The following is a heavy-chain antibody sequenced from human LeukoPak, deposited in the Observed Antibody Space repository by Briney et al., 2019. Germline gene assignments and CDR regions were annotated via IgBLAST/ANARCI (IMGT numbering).Heavy chain of an antibody. V-gene: IGHV3-48*01. J-gene: IGHJ5*02. D-gene: IGHD3-10*01. Sequence: GESLRLSCAASGFTFSSYSMNWVRQAPGKGLEWVSYISSASNTIYYADSVKGRFTISRDNAKNSLYLQMNSLRAEDTAMYYCARDGWFGDYNWFDPWGQGTLATVSS. CDR2: ISSASNTI. CDR3: ARDGWFGDYNWFDP. CDR1: GFTFSSYS.